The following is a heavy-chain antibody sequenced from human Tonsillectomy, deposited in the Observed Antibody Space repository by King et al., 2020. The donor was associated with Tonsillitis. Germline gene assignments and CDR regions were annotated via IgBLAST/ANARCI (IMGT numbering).Heavy chain of an antibody. J-gene: IGHJ3*02. V-gene: IGHV2-5*02. CDR1: GFSLSTSGVG. CDR3: ARGTTSAAFDI. CDR2: IYCDDAE. D-gene: IGHD1-26*01. Sequence: TLKESGPTLVKPTQTPTLTCTFSGFSLSTSGVGVGWVRQPPGKALEWLALIYCDDAERSSPSLKNRLTITKDTSKNQVVLTMTNMDPVDTATYYCARGTTSAAFDIWGQGIMVTVSS.